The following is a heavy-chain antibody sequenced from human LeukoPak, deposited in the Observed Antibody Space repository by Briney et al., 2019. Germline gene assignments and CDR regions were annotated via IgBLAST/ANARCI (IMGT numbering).Heavy chain of an antibody. CDR3: ARLSAAVDAFDI. J-gene: IGHJ3*02. CDR1: GYTFTSYG. V-gene: IGHV1-18*01. D-gene: IGHD2-2*01. Sequence: ASVKVSSKASGYTFTSYGTSWVRHAPRQGLEWMGFISAYNGDTNYAQKLQGRVTISTDTSTSTAYIELWTLRSDDSGVYYCARLSAAVDAFDIWGQGTMVTVCS. CDR2: ISAYNGDT.